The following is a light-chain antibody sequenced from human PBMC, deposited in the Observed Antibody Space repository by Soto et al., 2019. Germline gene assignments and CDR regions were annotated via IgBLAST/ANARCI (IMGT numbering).Light chain of an antibody. CDR1: QSVGSN. CDR2: GAS. CDR3: QQYKNWPLT. V-gene: IGKV3-15*01. Sequence: IVMTQSPATLSVSPGERATLSCRTSQSVGSNLAWYQHKPGQAPRLLMYGASTRSTGFPARFSGGGSGTEFTLTISSLQSEDIAVYYCQQYKNWPLTFGGGTRVEIK. J-gene: IGKJ4*01.